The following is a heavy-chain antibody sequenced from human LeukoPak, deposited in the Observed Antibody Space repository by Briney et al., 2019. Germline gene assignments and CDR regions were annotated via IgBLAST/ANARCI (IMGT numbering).Heavy chain of an antibody. CDR2: IYYSGST. Sequence: SETLSLACTVSGGSLSNYYWSWIRQPPGEGLEWIGSIYYSGSTNYNPSLKSRGTISVDTSKNQFSLKLSSVTAADTAVYYCARAIYYYYYMDVWGQGTTVTVSS. V-gene: IGHV4-59*01. CDR1: GGSLSNYY. D-gene: IGHD2-2*02. J-gene: IGHJ6*03. CDR3: ARAIYYYYYMDV.